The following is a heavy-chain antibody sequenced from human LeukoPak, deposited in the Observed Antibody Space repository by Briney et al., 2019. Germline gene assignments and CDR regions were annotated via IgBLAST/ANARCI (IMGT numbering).Heavy chain of an antibody. CDR2: IYSGGST. CDR1: GFTVSSNY. V-gene: IGHV3-53*01. Sequence: GGSLRLSCAASGFTVSSNYMSWVRQAPGKGLEWVSVIYSGGSTYYADSVKGRFTISRDNSKNALYLQMNSLRAEDTAVYYCARDPINYYDSSGYYPWGQGTLVTVSS. J-gene: IGHJ5*02. CDR3: ARDPINYYDSSGYYP. D-gene: IGHD3-22*01.